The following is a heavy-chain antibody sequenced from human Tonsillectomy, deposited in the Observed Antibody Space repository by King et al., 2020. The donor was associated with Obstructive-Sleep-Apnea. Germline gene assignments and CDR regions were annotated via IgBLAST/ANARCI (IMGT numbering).Heavy chain of an antibody. V-gene: IGHV3-21*01. CDR2: ISSSSSYI. CDR1: GFTFSSYS. CDR3: ARDGGQQLVWLY. J-gene: IGHJ4*02. Sequence: VQLVESGGGLVKPGGSLRLSCAASGFTFSSYSMNWVRQAPGKGLEWVSSISSSSSYIYYADSVKGRFTIPRDNAKNSLYLQMNSLRAEDTAVYYCARDGGQQLVWLYWGQGTLVTVSS. D-gene: IGHD6-13*01.